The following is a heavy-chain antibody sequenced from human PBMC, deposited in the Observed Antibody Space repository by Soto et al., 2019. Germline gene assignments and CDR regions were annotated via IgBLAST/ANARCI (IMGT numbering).Heavy chain of an antibody. D-gene: IGHD6-13*01. CDR1: GYTFTNYA. V-gene: IGHV1-3*01. Sequence: ASVKVSCKASGYTFTNYAMHWVRQAPGQRLEWMGWINADNGNTKYSQKVQGRVTITRDTSASTAYMELRSLRSEDTAVYYCARDLAAGMIDYWGQGTLVTVSS. CDR2: INADNGNT. J-gene: IGHJ4*02. CDR3: ARDLAAGMIDY.